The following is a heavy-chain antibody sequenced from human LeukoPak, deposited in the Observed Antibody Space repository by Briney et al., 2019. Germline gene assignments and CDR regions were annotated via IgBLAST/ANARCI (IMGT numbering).Heavy chain of an antibody. Sequence: GGSLRLSCAASGFTFSRYSMNWVRQAPGKGLEWVSYISSSSSTIYYADSVKGRFTISRDNAKNSLYLQMNSLRAEDTAVYYCAREAGGPTYYDFWSGYYYYYYYMDVWGKGTTVTVSS. J-gene: IGHJ6*03. CDR1: GFTFSRYS. CDR3: AREAGGPTYYDFWSGYYYYYYYMDV. V-gene: IGHV3-48*01. D-gene: IGHD3-3*01. CDR2: ISSSSSTI.